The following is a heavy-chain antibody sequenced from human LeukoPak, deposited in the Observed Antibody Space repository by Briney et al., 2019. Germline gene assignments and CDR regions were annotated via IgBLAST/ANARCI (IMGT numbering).Heavy chain of an antibody. D-gene: IGHD3-16*01. CDR2: ISYDGSNK. CDR1: GFTFSSYA. CDR3: AKGGTDYYYMDV. J-gene: IGHJ6*03. Sequence: PGGSLRLSCAASGFTFSSYAMHWVRQAPGKGLEWVALISYDGSNKYYADSVKGRFTISRDNSKNTLYLQMNSLRAEDTAVYYCAKGGTDYYYMDVWGKGTTVTISS. V-gene: IGHV3-30*04.